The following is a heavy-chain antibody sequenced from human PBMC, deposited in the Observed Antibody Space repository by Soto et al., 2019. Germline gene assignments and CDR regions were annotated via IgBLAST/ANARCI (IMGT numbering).Heavy chain of an antibody. CDR2: IYYSGST. D-gene: IGHD2-2*01. CDR1: GGSISSSSYY. V-gene: IGHV4-39*01. Sequence: QLQLQESGPGLVKPSETLSLTCTVSGGSISSSSYYWGWIRQPPGKGLEWIGSIYYSGSTYYNPSLKSRVTISVDTSKNQCSLKLSSVTAADTAVYYCARLRAYTIVVVPAGESLEFDPWGQGTLVTVSS. CDR3: ARLRAYTIVVVPAGESLEFDP. J-gene: IGHJ5*02.